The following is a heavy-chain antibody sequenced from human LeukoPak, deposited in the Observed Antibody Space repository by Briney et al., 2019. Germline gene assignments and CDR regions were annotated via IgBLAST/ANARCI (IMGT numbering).Heavy chain of an antibody. V-gene: IGHV5-51*01. Sequence: GASLKISCKASGYNFTSSWIGWVRQMPGKGLECMGIIYPDDSDTRYSPSFQGQVTISADKSISTAYLQWSSLTASDTAMYYCARAETSRLDPFDFWGRGTLVTVSS. CDR2: IYPDDSDT. CDR3: ARAETSRLDPFDF. J-gene: IGHJ4*02. CDR1: GYNFTSSW.